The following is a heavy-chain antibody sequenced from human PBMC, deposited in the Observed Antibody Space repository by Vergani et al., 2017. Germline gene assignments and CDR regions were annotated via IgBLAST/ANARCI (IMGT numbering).Heavy chain of an antibody. Sequence: QVQLVESGGGLVKPGGSLRLSCAASGFTFSDYYMSWIRQAPGKGLEWVSYISSSSSYTNYADSVKGRFTISGDNAKNSLYLQMNSLRAEDTAVYYCARPDYYDSSGYYNYWGQGTLVTVSS. J-gene: IGHJ4*02. CDR3: ARPDYYDSSGYYNY. V-gene: IGHV3-11*05. D-gene: IGHD3-22*01. CDR1: GFTFSDYY. CDR2: ISSSSSYT.